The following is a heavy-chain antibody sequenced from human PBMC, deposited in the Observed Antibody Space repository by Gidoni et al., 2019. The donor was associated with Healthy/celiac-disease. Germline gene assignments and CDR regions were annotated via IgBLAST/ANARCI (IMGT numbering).Heavy chain of an antibody. CDR3: ARHSDYYDSSGYPWYFDY. J-gene: IGHJ4*02. D-gene: IGHD3-22*01. CDR1: GGYISSSSYY. CDR2: IYYSGST. Sequence: QLQLQESGPGLVKPSETLSLTCTVSGGYISSSSYYWGWIRQPPGKGLEWIGSIYYSGSTYYNPSLKSRVTISVDTSKNQFSLKLSSVTAADTAVYYCARHSDYYDSSGYPWYFDYWGQGTLVTVSS. V-gene: IGHV4-39*01.